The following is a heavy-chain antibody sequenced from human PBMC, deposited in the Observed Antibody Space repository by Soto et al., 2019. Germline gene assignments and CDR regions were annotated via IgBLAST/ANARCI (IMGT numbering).Heavy chain of an antibody. V-gene: IGHV3-11*01. CDR1: GFTFGDYE. D-gene: IGHD2-15*01. Sequence: PGWSLRLSCAASGFTFGDYEMSWIRQAAGKGPEWVSFLSRSGNTIYYADSVKGRFSISRDNAENPLYMQMERMRVEDTATYFCSRRSACHEADAFDMWGKGT. J-gene: IGHJ3*02. CDR2: LSRSGNTI. CDR3: SRRSACHEADAFDM.